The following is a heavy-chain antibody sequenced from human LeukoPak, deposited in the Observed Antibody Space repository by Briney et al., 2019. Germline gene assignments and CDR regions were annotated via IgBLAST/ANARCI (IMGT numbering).Heavy chain of an antibody. CDR3: AKEVTMIVVVIDY. D-gene: IGHD3-22*01. CDR1: GFTFSNYW. Sequence: GGSLRLSCVASGFTFSNYWMHWVRQVPGKGLVWVSRTNNDGRTTVYADSVKGRFTISRDNAKNTLFLQMNSLRAEDTAVYYCAKEVTMIVVVIDYWGQGTLVTVSS. J-gene: IGHJ4*02. CDR2: TNNDGRTT. V-gene: IGHV3-74*01.